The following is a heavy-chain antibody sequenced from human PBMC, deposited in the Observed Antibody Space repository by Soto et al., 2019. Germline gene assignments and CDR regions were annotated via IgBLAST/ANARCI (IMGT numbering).Heavy chain of an antibody. D-gene: IGHD4-17*01. J-gene: IGHJ4*02. Sequence: QPGGSLRLSCAASGFTFSSYAMSWVRQAPGKGLEWVSAISGSGGSTYYADSVKGRFTISRDNSKNTLYLQMNSLRAEDTAVYYCAKDLLMTTVTNDDYWGQGTLVTVSS. CDR3: AKDLLMTTVTNDDY. V-gene: IGHV3-23*01. CDR1: GFTFSSYA. CDR2: ISGSGGST.